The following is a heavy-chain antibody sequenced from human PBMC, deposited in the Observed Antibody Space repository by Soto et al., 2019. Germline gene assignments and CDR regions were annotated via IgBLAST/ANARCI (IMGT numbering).Heavy chain of an antibody. Sequence: SETLSLTCVVPGYSFNSVHFWGWIRQPPGKGLQWIGSLSQNGGTYRNPSLRSRVTLSVDTSKNQFSLKLTSVTAADAAVYYCAAATLPGARFYGMDVWGQGSTVPVS. CDR1: GYSFNSVHF. J-gene: IGHJ6*02. D-gene: IGHD2-2*01. CDR3: AAATLPGARFYGMDV. CDR2: LSQNGGT. V-gene: IGHV4-38-2*01.